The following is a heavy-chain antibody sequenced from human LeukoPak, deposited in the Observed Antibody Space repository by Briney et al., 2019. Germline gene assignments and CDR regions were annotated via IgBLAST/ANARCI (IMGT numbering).Heavy chain of an antibody. D-gene: IGHD6-13*01. CDR3: AATYSSSWYQVY. CDR1: GGSISSGGYY. Sequence: PSETLSLTCTVSGGSISSGGYYWSWIRQHPGTGLEWIGYIYYSGSTYYNPSLKSRVTISVDTSKNQFSLKLSSVTAADTAVYYCAATYSSSWYQVYWGQGTLVTVSS. J-gene: IGHJ4*02. CDR2: IYYSGST. V-gene: IGHV4-31*03.